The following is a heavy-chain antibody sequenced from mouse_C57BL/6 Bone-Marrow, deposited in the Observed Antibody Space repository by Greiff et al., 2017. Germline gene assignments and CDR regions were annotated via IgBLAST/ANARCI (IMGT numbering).Heavy chain of an antibody. V-gene: IGHV14-4*01. CDR3: SSFDGNYFDF. D-gene: IGHD2-3*01. J-gene: IGHJ2*01. Sequence: EVQLQQSGAELVRPGASVKLSCTASGFNIKDDYIHWVKQRPEQGLEWIGWIDPEIGDPEYASKFQGKAPITSDTSSNTAYLQLSSLTSEDTAVYYCSSFDGNYFDFWGQGTPLTVAS. CDR1: GFNIKDDY. CDR2: IDPEIGDP.